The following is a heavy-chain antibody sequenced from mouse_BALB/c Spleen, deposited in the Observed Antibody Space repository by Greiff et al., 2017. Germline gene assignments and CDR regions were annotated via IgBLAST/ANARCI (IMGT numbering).Heavy chain of an antibody. Sequence: EVMLVESGGGLVKPGGSLKLSCAASGFTFSSYAMSWVRQTPEKRLEWVASISSGGSTYYPDSVKGRFTISRDNARNILYLQMSSLRSEDTAMYYCARFLDGYYVDYAMDYWGQGTSVTVSS. J-gene: IGHJ4*01. CDR3: ARFLDGYYVDYAMDY. V-gene: IGHV5-6-5*01. CDR1: GFTFSSYA. CDR2: ISSGGST. D-gene: IGHD2-3*01.